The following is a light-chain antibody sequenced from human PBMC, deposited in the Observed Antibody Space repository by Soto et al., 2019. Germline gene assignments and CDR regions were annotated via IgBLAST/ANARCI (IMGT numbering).Light chain of an antibody. J-gene: IGKJ1*01. CDR2: GAS. Sequence: EIVSTQSPGTLSLSPGERATLSCRASQSVSSSYLAWYQQKPGQAPRLLIYGASSRATGIPDRFSGSGSGTDFTLTISRLEPEDFAVYYCQQCGSSRWTFGQGTKVEIK. V-gene: IGKV3-20*01. CDR3: QQCGSSRWT. CDR1: QSVSSSY.